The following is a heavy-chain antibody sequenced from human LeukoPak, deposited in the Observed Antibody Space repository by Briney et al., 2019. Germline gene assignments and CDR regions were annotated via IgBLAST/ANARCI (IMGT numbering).Heavy chain of an antibody. J-gene: IGHJ3*02. CDR3: ARATMIIGANPDAFDI. Sequence: RASVKVSCKASGYTFTSYGTSWVRQAPGQGLEWLGWISAYNGNTNYAQKLEGRVTMTVDTSKSKAYLELRSLTSDDTAVYYCARATMIIGANPDAFDIWGQGTMVTVSS. CDR2: ISAYNGNT. D-gene: IGHD3-22*01. V-gene: IGHV1-18*01. CDR1: GYTFTSYG.